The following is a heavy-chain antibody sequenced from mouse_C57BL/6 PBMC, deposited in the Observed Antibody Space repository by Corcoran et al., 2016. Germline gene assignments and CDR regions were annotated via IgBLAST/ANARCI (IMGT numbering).Heavy chain of an antibody. D-gene: IGHD2-1*01. CDR3: ARCDDNYAWFAY. CDR1: GDTFTTYG. Sequence: QIQLVQSGPELKKPGETVKSSCKASGDTFTTYGMSWVKQAPGKGLKWMGWINNYSGVPTYADDFKGRFAFSLETSASTAYLQINNLKNEDTATYFCARCDDNYAWFAYWGQGTLVTVSA. J-gene: IGHJ3*01. V-gene: IGHV9-3*01. CDR2: INNYSGVP.